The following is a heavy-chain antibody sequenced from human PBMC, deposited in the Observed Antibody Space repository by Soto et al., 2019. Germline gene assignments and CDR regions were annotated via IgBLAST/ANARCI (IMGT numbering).Heavy chain of an antibody. CDR2: INPNSGGT. J-gene: IGHJ6*02. CDR1: GYTFTGYY. CDR3: ARVPRIAAAGTPAYYYGMDV. D-gene: IGHD6-13*01. Sequence: QVQLVQSGAEVKKPGASVKVSCKASGYTFTGYYMHWVRQAPGQGLEWMGWINPNSGGTNYAQKFQGWVPMTRDTSISTAYMELSRLRSDDTAVYYCARVPRIAAAGTPAYYYGMDVWGQGTTVTVSS. V-gene: IGHV1-2*04.